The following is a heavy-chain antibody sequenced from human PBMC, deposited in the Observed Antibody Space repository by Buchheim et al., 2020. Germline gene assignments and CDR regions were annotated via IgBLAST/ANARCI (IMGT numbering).Heavy chain of an antibody. V-gene: IGHV4-59*01. CDR1: GGSISSYY. CDR3: ARDTGYSGYDGAQFFDY. CDR2: IYYSGST. Sequence: QVQLQESGPGLVKPSETLSLTCTVSGGSISSYYWSWIRQPPGKGLEWIGYIYYSGSTNYNPSLKSRVTISVDTSKNQFSLKLSSVTAADTAVYYCARDTGYSGYDGAQFFDYWGQGTL. D-gene: IGHD5-12*01. J-gene: IGHJ4*02.